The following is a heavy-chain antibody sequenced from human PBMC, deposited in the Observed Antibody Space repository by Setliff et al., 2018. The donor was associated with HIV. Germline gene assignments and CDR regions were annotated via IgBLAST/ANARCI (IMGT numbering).Heavy chain of an antibody. CDR2: ISAYNGNT. Sequence: ASVKVSCKASGYTFTSYGISWVRQAPGQGLEWMGWISAYNGNTKYAQKLQGRVTMITDTSTSTAYMELRSLRSDDTAVYYCARDSRYFGYSSSFGDYWGQGTQVTVSS. V-gene: IGHV1-18*01. D-gene: IGHD6-13*01. CDR3: ARDSRYFGYSSSFGDY. J-gene: IGHJ4*02. CDR1: GYTFTSYG.